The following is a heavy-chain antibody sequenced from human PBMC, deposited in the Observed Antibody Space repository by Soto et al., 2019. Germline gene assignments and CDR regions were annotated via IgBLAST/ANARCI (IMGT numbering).Heavy chain of an antibody. V-gene: IGHV3-21*06. J-gene: IGHJ4*02. Sequence: GGSLRLSCTGCGFTFSSSTMTWVRQGPGKGLEWVSSISSSSSYIYFADSLKGRFTISRDNAKNSLYLQMNSLRAEDTAVYYCARDIGEMSAVWGQGTQVTVSS. CDR1: GFTFSSST. D-gene: IGHD3-10*01. CDR3: ARDIGEMSAV. CDR2: ISSSSSYI.